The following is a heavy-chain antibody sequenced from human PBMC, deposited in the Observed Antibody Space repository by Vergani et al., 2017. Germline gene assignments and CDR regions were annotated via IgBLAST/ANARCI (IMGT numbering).Heavy chain of an antibody. CDR3: ASYGSGSYSLDY. Sequence: QVQLQESGPGLVKPSQTLFLTCTVSGGSISSGSYYWSWIRQPAGKGLEWIGRIYTSGSTNYNPSLKSRVTISVDTSKNQFSLKLSSVTAADTAVYYCASYGSGSYSLDYWGQGTLVTVSS. CDR2: IYTSGST. V-gene: IGHV4-61*02. D-gene: IGHD3-10*01. J-gene: IGHJ4*02. CDR1: GGSISSGSYY.